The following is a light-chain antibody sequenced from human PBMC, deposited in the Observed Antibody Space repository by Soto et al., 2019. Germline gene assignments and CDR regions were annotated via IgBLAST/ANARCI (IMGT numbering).Light chain of an antibody. CDR1: SSDVGSYNL. Sequence: QSVLTQTASVSGSPGQSITISCTGTSSDVGSYNLVSWYQQHPGKAPKLMIYEGSKRPSGVSNRFSGSKSGNTASLTISGLQAEDEADYYCSSYAGSMVFGGGTKVTVL. CDR2: EGS. V-gene: IGLV2-23*01. J-gene: IGLJ2*01. CDR3: SSYAGSMV.